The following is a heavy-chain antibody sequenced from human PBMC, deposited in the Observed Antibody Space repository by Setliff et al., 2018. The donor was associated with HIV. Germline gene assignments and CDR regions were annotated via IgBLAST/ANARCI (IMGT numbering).Heavy chain of an antibody. Sequence: SETLSLTCAVSASSISSDYCWGWIRQPPGKGLEWIGSTHHSGSTYYNPSLNSRVTISVDTSKNHFSLKLRSVTAVDTAVYYCARHLLRGYIYIVFDYWGQGTLVTVPQ. CDR3: ARHLLRGYIYIVFDY. CDR2: THHSGST. D-gene: IGHD5-18*01. CDR1: ASSISSDYC. V-gene: IGHV4-38-2*01. J-gene: IGHJ4*02.